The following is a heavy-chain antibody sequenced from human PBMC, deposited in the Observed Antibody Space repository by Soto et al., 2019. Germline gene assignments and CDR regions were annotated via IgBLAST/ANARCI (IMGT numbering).Heavy chain of an antibody. CDR2: IRSKAYGGTT. J-gene: IGHJ4*02. D-gene: IGHD3-22*01. CDR1: GFTFGDYA. V-gene: IGHV3-49*03. Sequence: GSLRLSCTASGFTFGDYATSWSRQAPGKGLEWVGFIRSKAYGGTTEYAASVKGRFTISRDDSKSIAYLQMNSLKTEDTAVYYCTREYRGYPDYWGQGTLVTVSS. CDR3: TREYRGYPDY.